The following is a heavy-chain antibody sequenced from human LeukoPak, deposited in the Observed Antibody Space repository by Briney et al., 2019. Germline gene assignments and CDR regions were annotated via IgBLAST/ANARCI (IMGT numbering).Heavy chain of an antibody. J-gene: IGHJ4*02. V-gene: IGHV4-34*01. CDR2: INHSGST. CDR1: GGSFSGYY. D-gene: IGHD1-26*01. CDR3: ARGALMGATTPFIY. Sequence: PSETLSLTCAVYGGSFSGYYWSWIRQPPGKGLEWIGEINHSGSTNYNPSLKSRVTISVDTSKNQFSLKLSSVTAADTAVYYCARGALMGATTPFIYWGQGTLVTVSS.